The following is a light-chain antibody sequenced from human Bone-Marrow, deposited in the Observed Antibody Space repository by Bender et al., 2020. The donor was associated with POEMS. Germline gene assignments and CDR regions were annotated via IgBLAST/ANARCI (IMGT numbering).Light chain of an antibody. V-gene: IGLV1-44*01. J-gene: IGLJ3*02. CDR3: SAWDGVLSGWV. Sequence: QSVLTQPPSASGTPGQRVTISCSGSSSNIGGNAVNWWQQLPGTAPKLLIYGNDQRPSGVPEQFSGSQSGASASLAISGLQYEDEADYFCSAWDGVLSGWVFGGGTELTVL. CDR1: SSNIGGNA. CDR2: GND.